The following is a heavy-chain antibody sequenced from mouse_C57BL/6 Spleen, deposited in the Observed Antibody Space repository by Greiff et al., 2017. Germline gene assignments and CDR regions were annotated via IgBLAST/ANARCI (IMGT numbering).Heavy chain of an antibody. D-gene: IGHD1-1*01. CDR1: GYTFPEYT. CDR2: FYPGSGSI. Sequence: VQLVESGAELVKPGASVKLSCKASGYTFPEYTIHWVKQRSGQGLVGIGWFYPGSGSIKYNEKFKDKATLTADKSSSTVYMELSRLTSEDSAVYFCARHGLPRSAVNWYFDVWGTGTTVTVSS. J-gene: IGHJ1*03. V-gene: IGHV1-62-2*01. CDR3: ARHGLPRSAVNWYFDV.